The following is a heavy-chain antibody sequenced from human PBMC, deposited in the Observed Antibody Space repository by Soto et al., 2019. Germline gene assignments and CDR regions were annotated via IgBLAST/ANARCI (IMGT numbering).Heavy chain of an antibody. D-gene: IGHD4-17*01. CDR1: GGSISSYY. CDR3: ARDMGGLRLGSPWWFDP. Sequence: SETLSLTCTVSGGSISSYYWSWIRQPPGKGLEWIGYIYYSGSTNYNPSLKSRVTISVDTSKNQFSLKLSSVTAADTAVYYCARDMGGLRLGSPWWFDPWGQGTLVTVS. CDR2: IYYSGST. V-gene: IGHV4-59*01. J-gene: IGHJ5*02.